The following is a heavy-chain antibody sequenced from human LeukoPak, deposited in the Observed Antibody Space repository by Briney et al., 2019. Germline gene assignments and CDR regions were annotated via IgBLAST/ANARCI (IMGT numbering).Heavy chain of an antibody. CDR3: ARAVALDY. V-gene: IGHV3-21*01. D-gene: IGHD6-19*01. CDR1: GFTFSSYS. J-gene: IGHJ4*02. CDR2: ISTSSSYI. Sequence: GGSLRLSCTASGFTFSSYSMDWVRQAPGKGLEWVSSISTSSSYIYYADSVKGRFTISRDNARNSLYLQMNSLRAEDTAVYYCARAVALDYWGQGTLVTVSS.